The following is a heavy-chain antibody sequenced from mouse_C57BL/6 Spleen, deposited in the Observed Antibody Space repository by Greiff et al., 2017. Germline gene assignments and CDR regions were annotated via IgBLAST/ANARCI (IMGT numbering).Heavy chain of an antibody. CDR2: IYPGSGNT. CDR1: GYSFTSYY. V-gene: IGHV1-66*01. Sequence: VKLQESGPELVKPGASVKISCKASGYSFTSYYIHWVKQRPGQGLEWIGGIYPGSGNTKYNEKFKGKATLTADTSSSTAYMQLSSLTSEDSAVYYCARDYGSLYWGQGTSVTVSS. D-gene: IGHD1-1*01. CDR3: ARDYGSLY. J-gene: IGHJ4*01.